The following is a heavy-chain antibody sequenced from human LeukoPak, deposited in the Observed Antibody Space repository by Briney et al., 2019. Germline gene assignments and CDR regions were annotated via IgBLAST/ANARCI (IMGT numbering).Heavy chain of an antibody. J-gene: IGHJ4*02. D-gene: IGHD1-7*01. CDR2: IYYSGST. V-gene: IGHV4-59*01. CDR1: GGSISSYY. CDR3: ARDLDGTTGKFDY. Sequence: SETLSLTCTVSGGSISSYYWSWIRQPPGKGLEWIGYIYYSGSTNYNPSLKSRVTISVDTSKNQFSLKLSSVTAADTAVYYCARDLDGTTGKFDYWGQGTLVTVSS.